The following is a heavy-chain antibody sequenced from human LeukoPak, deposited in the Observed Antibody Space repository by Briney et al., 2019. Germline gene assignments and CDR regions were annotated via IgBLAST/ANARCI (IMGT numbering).Heavy chain of an antibody. CDR1: GYTFTGYY. Sequence: ASVKVSCKASGYTFTGYYMHWVRQAPGQGLEWMGWINPNSGGTNYAQKFQGRVTMTRDTSISTAYMELSRLRSDDTAVYYCARVDADHGDYGDYWGQGTLVTVSS. D-gene: IGHD4-17*01. CDR2: INPNSGGT. CDR3: ARVDADHGDYGDY. V-gene: IGHV1-2*02. J-gene: IGHJ4*02.